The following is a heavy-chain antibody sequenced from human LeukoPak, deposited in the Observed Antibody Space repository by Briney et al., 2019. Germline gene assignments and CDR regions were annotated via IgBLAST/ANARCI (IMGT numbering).Heavy chain of an antibody. CDR2: IRYDGSNK. Sequence: GGSLRPSCAASGFTFSSYGMHWVRQAPGKGLEWVAFIRYDGSNKYYADSVKGRFTISRDNSKNTLYLQMNSLRADDTAVYYCAMKAVPRPRLHDAFDFWGQGTVVSVSS. D-gene: IGHD5-24*01. CDR3: AMKAVPRPRLHDAFDF. CDR1: GFTFSSYG. V-gene: IGHV3-30*02. J-gene: IGHJ3*01.